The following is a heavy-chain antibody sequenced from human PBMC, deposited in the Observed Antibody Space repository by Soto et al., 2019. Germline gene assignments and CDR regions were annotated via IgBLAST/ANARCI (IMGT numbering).Heavy chain of an antibody. V-gene: IGHV3-33*01. J-gene: IGHJ3*02. CDR1: GFTFSSYG. Sequence: QVQLVESGGGVVQPGRSLRLSCAASGFTFSSYGMHWVRQAPGKGLEWVAVIWYDGSNKYYADSVKGRFTISRDNSKNTLYLQMHSRRAEDTAVYYSARGYSSSADTVTYAFDIWGQGTMVTVSS. D-gene: IGHD6-6*01. CDR3: ARGYSSSADTVTYAFDI. CDR2: IWYDGSNK.